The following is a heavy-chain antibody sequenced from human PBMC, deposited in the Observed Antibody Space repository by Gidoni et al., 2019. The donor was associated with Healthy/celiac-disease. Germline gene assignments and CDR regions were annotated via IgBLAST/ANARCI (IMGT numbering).Heavy chain of an antibody. V-gene: IGHV3-33*01. Sequence: QVQLVASGGGVVPPGTSLRLSCAASGSTSSSYGMHWVRQAPGKGLEGVAVRWYDGSNKYYADSVKGRFTISRDKSKNTLYLQMNSLRAEDTAVYYCARDVWDGYDSLDYWGQGTLVTVSS. D-gene: IGHD5-12*01. CDR2: RWYDGSNK. J-gene: IGHJ4*02. CDR1: GSTSSSYG. CDR3: ARDVWDGYDSLDY.